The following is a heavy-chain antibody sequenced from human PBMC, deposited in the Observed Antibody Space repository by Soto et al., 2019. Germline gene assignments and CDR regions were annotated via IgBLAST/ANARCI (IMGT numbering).Heavy chain of an antibody. J-gene: IGHJ6*03. V-gene: IGHV3-11*01. CDR1: GFTFSDYY. CDR2: ISSSGSTI. Sequence: GGSLRLSCAASGFTFSDYYMSWIRQAPGKGLEWVSYISSSGSTIYYADSVKGRFTISRDNAKNSLYLQMNSLRAKDTAVYYCARRFLYYYYMDVWGKGTTVTVSS. CDR3: ARRFLYYYYMDV.